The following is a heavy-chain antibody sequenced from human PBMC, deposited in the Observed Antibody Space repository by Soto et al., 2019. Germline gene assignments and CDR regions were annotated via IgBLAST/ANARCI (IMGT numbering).Heavy chain of an antibody. D-gene: IGHD3-22*01. Sequence: GGSLRLSCAASGFIFSSYEMNWVRQAPGKGLEWVSYISSSGSTIYYADSVKGRFTISRDNAKNSLYLQMNSLRAEDTAVYYCARDSIVVVEPYYFDYWGQGTLVTVSS. CDR2: ISSSGSTI. CDR1: GFIFSSYE. CDR3: ARDSIVVVEPYYFDY. V-gene: IGHV3-48*03. J-gene: IGHJ4*02.